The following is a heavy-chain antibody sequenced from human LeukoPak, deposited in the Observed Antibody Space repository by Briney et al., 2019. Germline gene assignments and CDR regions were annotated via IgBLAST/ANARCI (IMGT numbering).Heavy chain of an antibody. J-gene: IGHJ4*02. CDR1: GGSFSGYY. CDR2: INHSGST. Sequence: SETLSLTCAVYGGSFSGYYWSWIPQPPGKGLEWIGEINHSGSTNYNPSLKSRVTISVDTSKNQFSLKLSSVTAADTAVYYCARGAHYYDILTGYPRPQYYFDYWGQGTLVTVSS. D-gene: IGHD3-9*01. CDR3: ARGAHYYDILTGYPRPQYYFDY. V-gene: IGHV4-34*01.